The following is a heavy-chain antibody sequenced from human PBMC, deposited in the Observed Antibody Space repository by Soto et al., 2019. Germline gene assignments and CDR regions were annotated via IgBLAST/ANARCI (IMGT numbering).Heavy chain of an antibody. CDR1: GYTFTSYY. CDR3: ARVTGGGYYYYGMDV. D-gene: IGHD2-8*02. V-gene: IGHV1-46*01. CDR2: INPSGGST. J-gene: IGHJ6*02. Sequence: WASVKVSCKASGYTFTSYYMHWVRQAPGQGLEWMGIINPSGGSTSYAQKFQGRVTMTRDTSTSTVYMELSSLRSGDTAVYYCARVTGGGYYYYGMDVWGQGTTVTVSS.